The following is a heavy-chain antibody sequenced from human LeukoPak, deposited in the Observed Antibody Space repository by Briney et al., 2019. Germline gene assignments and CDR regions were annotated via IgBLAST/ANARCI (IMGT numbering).Heavy chain of an antibody. CDR1: GFTFRNYA. D-gene: IGHD5-18*01. CDR2: FSGSDDRT. Sequence: GGSLRLSCAASGFTFRNYAMHCVRQAPGKGLEWVSSFSGSDDRTYYADSVKGRFTISRDNSKNTLYLQMNGLRAEDTAVYYCAKDPYTYDLDGDYWGQGTLVTVSS. CDR3: AKDPYTYDLDGDY. J-gene: IGHJ4*02. V-gene: IGHV3-23*01.